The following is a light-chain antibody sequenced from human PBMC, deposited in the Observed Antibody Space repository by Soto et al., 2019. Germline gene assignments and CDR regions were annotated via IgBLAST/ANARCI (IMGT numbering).Light chain of an antibody. J-gene: IGLJ3*02. CDR3: AAWDDSLNGWV. Sequence: QPVVTQPPSASGTPGQRVTISCSGSSSNIGSNTVNWYQQLPGTAPKLLIYSINQRPSGVPDRFSGSKSDTSASLAISGLQSEDEAAYYCAAWDDSLNGWVFGGGTKVTVL. CDR1: SSNIGSNT. CDR2: SIN. V-gene: IGLV1-44*01.